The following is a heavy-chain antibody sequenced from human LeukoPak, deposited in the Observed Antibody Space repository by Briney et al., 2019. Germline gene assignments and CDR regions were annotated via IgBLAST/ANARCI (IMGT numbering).Heavy chain of an antibody. Sequence: SETLSLTCTVSGGSISSSSYYWGWIRQPPGKGLEWIGSIYYSGSTYYNPSLKSRVTISVDTSKNQFSLKLSSVTAADTAVYYCQASDTGEYYYYYMDVWGKGTTVTVSS. J-gene: IGHJ6*03. D-gene: IGHD3-16*01. CDR1: GGSISSSSYY. CDR2: IYYSGST. CDR3: QASDTGEYYYYYMDV. V-gene: IGHV4-39*07.